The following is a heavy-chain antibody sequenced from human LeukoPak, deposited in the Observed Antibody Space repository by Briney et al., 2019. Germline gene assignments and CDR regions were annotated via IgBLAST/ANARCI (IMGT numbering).Heavy chain of an antibody. CDR3: AKTTTGYSSGRYPGWPVDY. V-gene: IGHV3-23*01. D-gene: IGHD6-19*01. CDR1: GFTFSSYA. Sequence: HPGGSLRLSCAASGFTFSSYAVSWVRQAPGKGLEWVSAISGSGGGTYYADSVKGRFTISRDNSKNTLYLQMNSLSTEDTAVYYCAKTTTGYSSGRYPGWPVDYWGQGILVTVSS. J-gene: IGHJ4*02. CDR2: ISGSGGGT.